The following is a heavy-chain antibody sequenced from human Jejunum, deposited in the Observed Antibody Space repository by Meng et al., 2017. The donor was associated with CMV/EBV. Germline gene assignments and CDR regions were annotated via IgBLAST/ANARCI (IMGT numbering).Heavy chain of an antibody. CDR2: ISSSGTTV. D-gene: IGHD1-26*01. CDR3: VRSFLGVGDAFDI. J-gene: IGHJ3*02. CDR1: GFTFSDCY. Sequence: SGFTFSDCYVRWIRQAPRKGLEWISYISSSGTTVYYASSVKGRFTISRDNAKNSLYLQMDGQRSEDTAVYYCVRSFLGVGDAFDIWGQGTMVTVSS. V-gene: IGHV3-11*01.